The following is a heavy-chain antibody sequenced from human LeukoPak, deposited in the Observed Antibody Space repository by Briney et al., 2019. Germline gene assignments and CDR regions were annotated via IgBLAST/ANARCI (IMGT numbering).Heavy chain of an antibody. D-gene: IGHD6-13*01. CDR2: IYYSGST. CDR1: GGSISSGGYS. Sequence: PSETLSLTCAVSGGSISSGGYSWSWIRQPPGKGLEWIGYIYYSGSTNYNPSLKSRVTISVDTSKNQFSLKLSSVTAADTAVYYCARHAGKDFDYWGQGTLVTVSS. V-gene: IGHV4-61*08. CDR3: ARHAGKDFDY. J-gene: IGHJ4*02.